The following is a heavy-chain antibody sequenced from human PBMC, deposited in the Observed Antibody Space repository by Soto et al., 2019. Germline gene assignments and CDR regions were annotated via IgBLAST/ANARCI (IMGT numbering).Heavy chain of an antibody. V-gene: IGHV4-34*01. Sequence: QVQLQQWGAGLLKPSETLSLTCAVYGGSFSGHSWSWIRQSPGKGLEWIGDINHSGRVNNSPSLRSRVTKSLVPSKNQFSLSLSAVTAADTAMYYCSIRACDTNGYYRFDPWGQGTLVNVSS. CDR1: GGSFSGHS. CDR3: SIRACDTNGYYRFDP. CDR2: INHSGRV. D-gene: IGHD3-22*01. J-gene: IGHJ5*01.